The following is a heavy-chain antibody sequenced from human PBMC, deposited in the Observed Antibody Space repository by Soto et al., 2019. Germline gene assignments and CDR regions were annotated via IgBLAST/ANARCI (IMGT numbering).Heavy chain of an antibody. CDR1: GGSISSGDYY. D-gene: IGHD2-15*01. CDR2: IYFSGST. Sequence: SETLSLTCTVSGGSISSGDYYWSWIRQPPGKGLEWIGYIYFSGSTYYNPSLKGRITMSVDTSKNQFSLKMSSLTAADTAVYYCVSYCSGSSCNWFDPWGQGTLVT. V-gene: IGHV4-30-4*01. J-gene: IGHJ5*02. CDR3: VSYCSGSSCNWFDP.